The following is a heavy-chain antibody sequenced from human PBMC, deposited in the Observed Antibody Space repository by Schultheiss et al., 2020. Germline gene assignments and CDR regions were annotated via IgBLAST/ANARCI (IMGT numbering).Heavy chain of an antibody. CDR2: IYYSGST. CDR1: GGSVSSGSYY. V-gene: IGHV4-30-4*01. J-gene: IGHJ5*02. D-gene: IGHD4-17*01. CDR3: ARAHRVYGDLGGLAFDP. Sequence: SETLSLTCTVSGGSVSSGSYYWSWIRQPPGKGLEWIGYIYYSGSTYYNPSLKSRVTISVDTSKNQFSLKLSSVTAADTAVYYCARAHRVYGDLGGLAFDPWGQGTLVTVSS.